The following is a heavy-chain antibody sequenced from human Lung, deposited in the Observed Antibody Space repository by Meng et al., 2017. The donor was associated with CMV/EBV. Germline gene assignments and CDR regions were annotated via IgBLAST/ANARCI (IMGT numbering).Heavy chain of an antibody. CDR3: ARGRGNQPLFDF. CDR1: GGSFSTYT. D-gene: IGHD2/OR15-2a*01. Sequence: QVQLVKSGAKVKKPGSSVKVACKTSGGSFSTYTFSWVRQAPGQGLEWMGGLIPVLNKAKSAPRFQDRVTFTADETTTTAYMELSSLTFEGTAVYFCARGRGNQPLFDFWGQGTLVTVSS. CDR2: LIPVLNKA. V-gene: IGHV1-69*10. J-gene: IGHJ4*02.